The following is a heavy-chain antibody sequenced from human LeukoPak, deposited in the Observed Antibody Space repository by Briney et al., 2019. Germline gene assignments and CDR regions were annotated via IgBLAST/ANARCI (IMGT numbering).Heavy chain of an antibody. V-gene: IGHV4-34*01. CDR3: ARLGNSWRLSWFDP. Sequence: SETLSLTCVVYGGSFNGYYWSWIRQPPGKGLEWMGEINHSGSTNYNPSLKSRVTMSVDTSKNQTSLKLSSVTAADTAVYYCARLGNSWRLSWFDPWGQGTLVTVSS. CDR1: GGSFNGYY. J-gene: IGHJ5*02. D-gene: IGHD6-13*01. CDR2: INHSGST.